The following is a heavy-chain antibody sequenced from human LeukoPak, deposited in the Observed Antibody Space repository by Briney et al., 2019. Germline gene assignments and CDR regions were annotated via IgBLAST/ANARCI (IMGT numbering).Heavy chain of an antibody. V-gene: IGHV1-69*04. CDR1: GGTFSSYA. CDR3: ARAGIAAAGPPFDY. D-gene: IGHD6-13*01. CDR2: IIPILGIA. J-gene: IGHJ4*02. Sequence: ASVTVSCKASGGTFSSYAISWVRQAPGQGLEWMGRIIPILGIANYAQKFQGRVTITADKSTSTAYMELSSLRSEDTAVYYCARAGIAAAGPPFDYWGQGTLVTVSS.